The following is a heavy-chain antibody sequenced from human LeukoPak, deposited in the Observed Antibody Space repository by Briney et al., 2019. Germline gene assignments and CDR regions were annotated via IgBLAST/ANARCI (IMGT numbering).Heavy chain of an antibody. CDR1: GFTFSSDA. CDR2: IRDSGDTA. V-gene: IGHV3-23*01. J-gene: IGHJ4*02. Sequence: GGSLRLSCVASGFTFSSDAMSWVRQAPGKGLEWVSRIRDSGDTAHYADSVRGQFTISRDNSNNTLYLQMSSLRPEDTAVYFCAKQTTGYYGSGVGFWGQGALVTVSS. CDR3: AKQTTGYYGSGVGF. D-gene: IGHD3-10*01.